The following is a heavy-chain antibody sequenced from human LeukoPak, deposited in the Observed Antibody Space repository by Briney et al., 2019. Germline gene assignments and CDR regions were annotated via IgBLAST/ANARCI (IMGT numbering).Heavy chain of an antibody. D-gene: IGHD2/OR15-2a*01. V-gene: IGHV1-69*13. J-gene: IGHJ3*02. CDR2: IIPIFGTA. CDR1: GYSFSGYY. CDR3: ARSMSEAFDI. Sequence: SVKVSCKASGYSFSGYYLHWVRQAPGQGLEWMGGIIPIFGTANYAQKFQGRVTITADESTSTAYMELSSLRSEDTAVYYCARSMSEAFDIWGQGTMVTVSS.